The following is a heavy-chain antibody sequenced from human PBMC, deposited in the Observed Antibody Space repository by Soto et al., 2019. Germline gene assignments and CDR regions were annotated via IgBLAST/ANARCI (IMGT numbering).Heavy chain of an antibody. D-gene: IGHD1-26*01. J-gene: IGHJ4*02. V-gene: IGHV3-30*09. CDR3: ARAFSGSYPNFDY. Sequence: GALRLSCLASGFIFRSYAMHWVRQAPGKGLEWVAVITYDGINGYYADSVRGRFAISRDNSKNTLYLQMNSLRPEDTAVYYCARAFSGSYPNFDYWGQGTLVTVSS. CDR2: ITYDGING. CDR1: GFIFRSYA.